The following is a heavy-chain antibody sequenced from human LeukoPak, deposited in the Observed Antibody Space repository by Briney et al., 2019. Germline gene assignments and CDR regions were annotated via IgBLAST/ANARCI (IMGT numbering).Heavy chain of an antibody. D-gene: IGHD3-10*01. CDR3: AKNGEVLSWFDP. CDR2: ISTSSSST. V-gene: IGHV3-11*03. Sequence: GGSLRLSCAASGFTFSNYYMSWIRQAPGKGLEWVSYISTSSSSTNYADSVKGRFTISRDNARNSLYLQMNSLRAEDTAVYSCAKNGEVLSWFDPWGQGTLVTVSS. J-gene: IGHJ5*02. CDR1: GFTFSNYY.